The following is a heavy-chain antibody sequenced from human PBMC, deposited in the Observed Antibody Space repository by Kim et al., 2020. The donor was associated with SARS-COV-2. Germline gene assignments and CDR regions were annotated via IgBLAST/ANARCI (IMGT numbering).Heavy chain of an antibody. J-gene: IGHJ6*02. CDR1: GGSFSGYY. V-gene: IGHV4-34*01. Sequence: SETLSLTCAVYGGSFSGYYWSWIRQPPGKGLEWIGEINHSGSTNYNPSLKSRVTISVDTSKNQFSLKLSSVTAADTAVYYCARGEQYYDFSAYYYYYGMDVWGQGTTVTVSS. CDR3: ARGEQYYDFSAYYYYYGMDV. D-gene: IGHD3-3*01. CDR2: INHSGST.